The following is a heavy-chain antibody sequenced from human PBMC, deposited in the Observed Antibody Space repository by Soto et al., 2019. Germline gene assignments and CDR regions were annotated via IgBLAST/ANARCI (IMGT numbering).Heavy chain of an antibody. CDR3: ARMGDSSGHRPGAFDI. J-gene: IGHJ3*02. D-gene: IGHD3-22*01. V-gene: IGHV2-70*04. CDR1: GFSLSTSGMR. CDR2: IDWDDDK. Sequence: SGPTLVNRTHTLTLTCTFSGFSLSTSGMRVSWIRQPPGKALDWLARIDWDDDKFYSTSLKTRLTISKDTSKNQVALTMTNMDAVNAAEYYSARMGDSSGHRPGAFDIWGQGTMVPVS.